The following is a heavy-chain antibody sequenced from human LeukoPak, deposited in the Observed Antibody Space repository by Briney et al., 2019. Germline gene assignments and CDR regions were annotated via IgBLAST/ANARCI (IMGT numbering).Heavy chain of an antibody. CDR3: ASSIAAAGFGAFDI. CDR1: GYTFTGYY. J-gene: IGHJ3*02. V-gene: IGHV1-2*02. D-gene: IGHD6-13*01. Sequence: ASVEVSCKASGYTFTGYYMHWVRQAPGQGLEWMGWINPNSGGTNYAQKFQGRVTMTRDTSISTAYMELSRLRSDDTAVYYCASSIAAAGFGAFDIWGQGTMVTVSS. CDR2: INPNSGGT.